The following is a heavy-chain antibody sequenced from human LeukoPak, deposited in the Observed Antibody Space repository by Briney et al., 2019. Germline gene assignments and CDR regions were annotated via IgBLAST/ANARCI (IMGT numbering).Heavy chain of an antibody. V-gene: IGHV3-23*01. CDR3: ANPALTDAFDI. CDR2: ISGSGGRT. J-gene: IGHJ3*02. Sequence: PGGPLRLSCAASGFTFSSYDMNWLRQAPGKGLEWVSSISGSGGRTYYADSVRGLFTISRENSRNTLYLQMSSLRAEDTAVYYCANPALTDAFDIWGQGTMVTVSS. CDR1: GFTFSSYD.